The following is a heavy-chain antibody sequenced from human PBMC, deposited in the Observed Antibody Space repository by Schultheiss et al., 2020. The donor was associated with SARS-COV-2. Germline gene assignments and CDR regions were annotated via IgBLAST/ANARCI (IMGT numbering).Heavy chain of an antibody. CDR2: ISGSGGST. CDR1: GFTFSSYA. CDR3: ARDSAITGDYFDY. J-gene: IGHJ4*02. D-gene: IGHD3-16*01. V-gene: IGHV3-23*01. Sequence: GESLKISCAASGFTFSSYAMSWVRQAPGKGLEWVSAISGSGGSTYYADSVKGRFTISRDNSKNTLYLQMNSLRAEDTAVYYCARDSAITGDYFDYWGQGTLVTVSS.